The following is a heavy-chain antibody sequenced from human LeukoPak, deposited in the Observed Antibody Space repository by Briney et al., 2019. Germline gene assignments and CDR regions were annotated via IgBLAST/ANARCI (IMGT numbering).Heavy chain of an antibody. D-gene: IGHD3-3*01. J-gene: IGHJ4*02. V-gene: IGHV4-59*08. Sequence: PSETLSLTCTVSGCSISNYYWSWLRQPPGKGLEYIGFIYYTGTTNYNPSLKSRVTISVDTSKNQFSLKLSSVTGAGTAVYYCARQGYWSGYFVFDYWGQGALITVSS. CDR1: GCSISNYY. CDR2: IYYTGTT. CDR3: ARQGYWSGYFVFDY.